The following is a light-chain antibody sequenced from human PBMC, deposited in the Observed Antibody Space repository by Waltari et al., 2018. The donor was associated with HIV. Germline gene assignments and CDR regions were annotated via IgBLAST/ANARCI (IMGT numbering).Light chain of an antibody. CDR3: QQSYTTPTWT. CDR2: AVS. Sequence: DIQMTQSPSSLSASVGDTVTINCRASQIIGNHLCWYQQKPGKAPKLLMYAVSSLQSGVPSRFSGGGGGSEFTLTISGLQPEDFATYYCQQSYTTPTWTFGQGTRVEIK. CDR1: QIIGNH. V-gene: IGKV1-39*01. J-gene: IGKJ1*01.